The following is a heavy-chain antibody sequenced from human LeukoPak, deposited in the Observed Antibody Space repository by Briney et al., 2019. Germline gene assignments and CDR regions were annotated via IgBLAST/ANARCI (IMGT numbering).Heavy chain of an antibody. V-gene: IGHV4-30-2*01. J-gene: IGHJ4*02. CDR3: ARGALAAAGNPFDY. Sequence: SETLSLTCTVSGGSISSGGYYWSWIRQPPGKGLEWIGYIYHSGSTYYNPSLKSRVTISVDRSKNQFSLKLSSVTAADTAVYYCARGALAAAGNPFDYWGQGTLVTVSS. CDR1: GGSISSGGYY. CDR2: IYHSGST. D-gene: IGHD6-13*01.